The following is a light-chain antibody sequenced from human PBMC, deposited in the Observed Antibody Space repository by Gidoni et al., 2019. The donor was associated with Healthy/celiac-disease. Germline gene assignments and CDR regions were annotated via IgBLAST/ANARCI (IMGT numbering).Light chain of an antibody. CDR3: QQSYSTPQT. V-gene: IGKV1-39*01. Sequence: QITQFPSSLSASVGDRVTITCRASQSISSYLNWYQQKPGKAPKLLIYAASSLQSGVPSRFSGSGSGTDFTLTISSLQPEDFATYYCQQSYSTPQTFGQGTKLEIK. CDR2: AAS. CDR1: QSISSY. J-gene: IGKJ2*01.